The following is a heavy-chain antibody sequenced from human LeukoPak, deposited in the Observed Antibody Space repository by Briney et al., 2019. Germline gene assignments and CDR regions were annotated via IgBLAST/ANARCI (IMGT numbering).Heavy chain of an antibody. Sequence: ASVKVSCKASGYTFTGYYMHWVRQAPGQGLEWMGWINPNSGGTNYAQKFQGRVTMTRDTSISTAYMELSRLRSDDTAVYYCARDGSLYSSSWYVDYWGQGTLVTVSS. CDR1: GYTFTGYY. D-gene: IGHD6-13*01. V-gene: IGHV1-2*02. J-gene: IGHJ4*02. CDR2: INPNSGGT. CDR3: ARDGSLYSSSWYVDY.